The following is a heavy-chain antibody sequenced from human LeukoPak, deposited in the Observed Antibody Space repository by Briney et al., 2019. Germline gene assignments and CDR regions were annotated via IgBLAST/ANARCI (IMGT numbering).Heavy chain of an antibody. Sequence: GGSLRLSCAASGFTFSSYGMHWVRQAPGKGLEWVAFIRYDGSNKYYADSVKGRFTISRDNSKNTLYLQMNSLRAEDTAVYYCAKDHPQVRGVIDCWGQGTLVTVSS. CDR3: AKDHPQVRGVIDC. V-gene: IGHV3-30*02. CDR2: IRYDGSNK. D-gene: IGHD3-10*01. CDR1: GFTFSSYG. J-gene: IGHJ4*02.